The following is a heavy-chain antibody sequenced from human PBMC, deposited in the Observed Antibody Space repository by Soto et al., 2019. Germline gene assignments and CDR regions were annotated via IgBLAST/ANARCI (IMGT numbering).Heavy chain of an antibody. Sequence: GGSLTLSCAASGFTFSSYSMNWVRQAPGKGLEWVSSISSSSSYIYYADSVKGRFTISRDNAKNSLYLQMNSLRAEDTAVYYCARDGGGVIPFDYWGHGPLVP. J-gene: IGHJ4*01. CDR1: GFTFSSYS. V-gene: IGHV3-21*01. CDR2: ISSSSSYI. CDR3: ARDGGGVIPFDY. D-gene: IGHD3-16*02.